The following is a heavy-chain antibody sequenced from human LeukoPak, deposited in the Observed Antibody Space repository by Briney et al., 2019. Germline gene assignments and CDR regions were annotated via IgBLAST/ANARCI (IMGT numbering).Heavy chain of an antibody. CDR2: IYYSGST. CDR1: GGSISSSYY. V-gene: IGHV4-39*01. J-gene: IGHJ4*02. CDR3: ARTRYYYNSRSYGAPYYFDY. D-gene: IGHD3-10*01. Sequence: SSETLSLTCTVSGGSISSSYYWGWIRQPPGEGLEWIGSIYYSGSTYYNPSLKSRVTISVDTSKNQFSLKLSSVTAADTAVYYCARTRYYYNSRSYGAPYYFDYWGQGTLVTVSS.